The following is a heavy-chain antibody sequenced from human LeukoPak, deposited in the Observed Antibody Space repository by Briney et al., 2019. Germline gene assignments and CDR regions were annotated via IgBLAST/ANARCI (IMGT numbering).Heavy chain of an antibody. V-gene: IGHV3-30*02. CDR1: GFTFSSYG. Sequence: SGGSLRLSCAASGFTFSSYGMHWVRQAPGKGLEWVAVVPNDRRNNYYAESVKGRFTISRDNSKNTLYLQMNSLRTEDTAVYYCATSRDFYDTSGYYPYYFDCWGQGTLVTVSS. CDR2: VPNDRRNN. CDR3: ATSRDFYDTSGYYPYYFDC. D-gene: IGHD3-22*01. J-gene: IGHJ4*02.